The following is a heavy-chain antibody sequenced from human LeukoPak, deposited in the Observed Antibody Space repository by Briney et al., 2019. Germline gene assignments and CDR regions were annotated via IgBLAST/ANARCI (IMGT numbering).Heavy chain of an antibody. V-gene: IGHV3-23*01. CDR1: GFTFSSYA. CDR3: AKATSDLGYGGYDYTYFDY. D-gene: IGHD5-12*01. CDR2: ISGSGGST. Sequence: GGSLRLSCAASGFTFSSYAMSWVRQAPGKGLEWVSAISGSGGSTYYADSVKGRFTISRDNSKNTLYLQMNSLRAEDTAVYYCAKATSDLGYGGYDYTYFDYWGQGTLVTVSS. J-gene: IGHJ4*02.